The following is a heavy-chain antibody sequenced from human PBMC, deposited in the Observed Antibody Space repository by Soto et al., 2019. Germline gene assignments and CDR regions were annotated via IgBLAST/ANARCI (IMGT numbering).Heavy chain of an antibody. J-gene: IGHJ6*02. CDR1: GFPLSTYG. V-gene: IGHV3-23*01. CDR2: ITGTGGDT. Sequence: EVQLLESGGGLVQPGGSLRLSCAASGFPLSTYGMSWVRQVPGKGLEWVSSITGTGGDTYYADSVKGRFTSSRDNSNNMLYLQMNSLRVEDTAVYYCARIRGYWYGLDVWGQGTTITVSS. CDR3: ARIRGYWYGLDV.